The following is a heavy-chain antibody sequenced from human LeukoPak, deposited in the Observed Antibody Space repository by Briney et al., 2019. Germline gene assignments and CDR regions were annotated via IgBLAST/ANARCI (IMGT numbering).Heavy chain of an antibody. V-gene: IGHV3-7*01. CDR2: INKDGSEK. D-gene: IGHD3-22*01. CDR1: GFTFSRYW. Sequence: GGSLRLSCAASGFTFSRYWMSWVRQAPGKGLEWVSSINKDGSEKFHADSATGRFTISRGNAKNSLFLQMNTLGAEDAAVYYCARTYDRSTYGVHYFDPWGQGTLVTVSS. J-gene: IGHJ5*02. CDR3: ARTYDRSTYGVHYFDP.